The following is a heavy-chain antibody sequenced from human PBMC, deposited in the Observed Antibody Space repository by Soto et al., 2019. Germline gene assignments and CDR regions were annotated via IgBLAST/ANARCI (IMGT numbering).Heavy chain of an antibody. CDR3: HTDDPINRH. CDR1: GFTFSNAR. V-gene: IGHV3-15*01. Sequence: XGALKASGSASGFTFSNARMSWVRQAPGKGLEWVGRIKSKIDGGTTDYAAPVKGRFTISRDDSKNTLYLQMNSLKTEDTAVYYCHTDDPINRHWGQGKLVTVS. J-gene: IGHJ4*02. CDR2: IKSKIDGGTT.